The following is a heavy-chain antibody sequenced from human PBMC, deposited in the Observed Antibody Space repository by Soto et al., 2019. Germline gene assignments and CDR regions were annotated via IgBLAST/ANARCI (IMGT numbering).Heavy chain of an antibody. J-gene: IGHJ6*02. CDR3: ARGYCSGGSCYNGGMDV. D-gene: IGHD2-15*01. V-gene: IGHV3-11*05. CDR2: ISSSSSYT. CDR1: GFTFSDYY. Sequence: QVQLVESGGGLVKPGVSLRLSCAASGFTFSDYYMSWIRQAPGKGLEWVSYISSSSSYTNYADAVKGRFTISRDNAKNSLYLPMNSLRAEDTAVYYCARGYCSGGSCYNGGMDVWGQGTTVTVSS.